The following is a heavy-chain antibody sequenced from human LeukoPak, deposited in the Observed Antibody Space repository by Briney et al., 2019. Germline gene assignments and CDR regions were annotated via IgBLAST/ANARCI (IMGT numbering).Heavy chain of an antibody. J-gene: IGHJ5*02. CDR3: YSKGRLGWRVVNWFDP. V-gene: IGHV1-68*01. CDR1: GYTFTYCS. CDR2: ITLYNGNT. Sequence: ASVKVSCKASGYTFTYCSLHWLQQAPGQGLGRMRWITLYNGNTNYAKKFQGRVTITRDMSLRTAYIELSSLRFRDAILTGYYSKGRLGWRVVNWFDPWGQGTLVTVSS. D-gene: IGHD3-9*01.